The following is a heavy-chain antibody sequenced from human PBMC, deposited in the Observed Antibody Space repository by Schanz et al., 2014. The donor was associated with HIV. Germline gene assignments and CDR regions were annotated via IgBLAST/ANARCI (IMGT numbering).Heavy chain of an antibody. D-gene: IGHD5-18*01. CDR3: AKDLNRYNVHTTLVTPPVGYGMDV. CDR1: GFTFRNYW. J-gene: IGHJ6*02. Sequence: VRLVESGGALVPPGGSLRLSCAASGFTFRNYWVTWVRQTPDKRLEWVANMNEDGSKKYYLDSVKGRFTISRDNANNSLFLQMDSLRGDDTALYYCAKDLNRYNVHTTLVTPPVGYGMDVWGQGTTVTVSS. CDR2: MNEDGSKK. V-gene: IGHV3-7*03.